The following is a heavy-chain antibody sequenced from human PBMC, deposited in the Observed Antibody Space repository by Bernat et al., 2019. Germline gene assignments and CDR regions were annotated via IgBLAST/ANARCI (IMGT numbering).Heavy chain of an antibody. D-gene: IGHD6-13*01. V-gene: IGHV3-33*01. CDR3: ARLGSSWSFDY. Sequence: QVQLVESGGGVVQPGRSLRLSCAASGFTFNNYGMHWVRQVPGKGLEWVAVIWYDGNNKYYADSVKGRFTISRDNSKNTLYLQMNRLGAEDTAVYYCARLGSSWSFDYWGQGTLVTVSS. CDR1: GFTFNNYG. CDR2: IWYDGNNK. J-gene: IGHJ4*02.